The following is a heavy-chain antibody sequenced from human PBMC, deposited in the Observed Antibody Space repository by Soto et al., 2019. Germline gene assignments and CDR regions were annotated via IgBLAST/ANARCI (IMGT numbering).Heavy chain of an antibody. Sequence: EVQLLESGGVLVQPGGSLRLSCAASGFTFSSYALSWVRQAPGKGLEWVSGISGDGATTYYTDSVKGRFTISRDSSTNTLYLQMNSLRAEDSAVYYCARDLTSGGRSTYLGYWGQGTLVTVSS. CDR1: GFTFSSYA. CDR3: ARDLTSGGRSTYLGY. V-gene: IGHV3-23*01. J-gene: IGHJ4*02. CDR2: ISGDGATT. D-gene: IGHD6-19*01.